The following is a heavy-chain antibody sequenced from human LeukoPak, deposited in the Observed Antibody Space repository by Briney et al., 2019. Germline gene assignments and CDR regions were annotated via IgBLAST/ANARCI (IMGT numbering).Heavy chain of an antibody. CDR3: EKDGGRSGWYNWLAP. CDR2: ISHDGGSE. CDR1: GFTIGNHG. V-gene: IGHV3-30*18. D-gene: IGHD6-19*01. Sequence: RGSLRLSCVVSGFTIGNHGMHWVRQAPDKGLEWVAMISHDGGSEHYGDSVKGRLSVSRDNSKNTLYLEMYSRRIEDTAVYYCEKDGGRSGWYNWLAPWGRGPLVTVSS. J-gene: IGHJ5*02.